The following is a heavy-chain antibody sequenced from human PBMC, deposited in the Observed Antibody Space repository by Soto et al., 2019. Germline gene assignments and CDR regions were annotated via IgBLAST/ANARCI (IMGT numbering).Heavy chain of an antibody. V-gene: IGHV3-30*18. CDR2: ISYDGSNK. J-gene: IGHJ6*02. CDR3: AKDFAIFAYYYGMDV. D-gene: IGHD3-3*01. Sequence: PGGSLRLSWAASGFTFSSYGMHWVRQAPGKGLEWVAVISYDGSNKYYADSVKGRFTISRDNSKNTLYLQMNSLRAEDTAVYYCAKDFAIFAYYYGMDVWGQGTTVTVSS. CDR1: GFTFSSYG.